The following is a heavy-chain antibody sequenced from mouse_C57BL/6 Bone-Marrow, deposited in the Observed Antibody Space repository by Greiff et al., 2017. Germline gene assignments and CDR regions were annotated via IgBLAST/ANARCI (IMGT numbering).Heavy chain of an antibody. CDR2: IYPRSGNT. CDR1: GYTFTSYG. CDR3: ARSGLRRGFAY. D-gene: IGHD2-4*01. Sequence: VQVVESGAELARPGASVKLSCKASGYTFTSYGISWVKQRTGQGLEWIGEIYPRSGNTYYNEKFKGKATLTADKSSSTAYMELRSLTSEDSAVYFCARSGLRRGFAYWGQGTLVTVSA. V-gene: IGHV1-81*01. J-gene: IGHJ3*01.